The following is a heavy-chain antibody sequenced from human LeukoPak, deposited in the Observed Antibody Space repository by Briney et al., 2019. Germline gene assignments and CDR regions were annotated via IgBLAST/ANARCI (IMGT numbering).Heavy chain of an antibody. Sequence: GGSLRLSCTASGFTFNEFWMHWVRQAPGKGLMWVSRIHKDGLHTWYADSMKGRFTISRDNAENTVYLQLNSLRVEDTAVYYCARESEAAGTYYLDHWGQGNLVTVSS. V-gene: IGHV3-74*01. D-gene: IGHD6-25*01. CDR3: ARESEAAGTYYLDH. J-gene: IGHJ4*02. CDR1: GFTFNEFW. CDR2: IHKDGLHT.